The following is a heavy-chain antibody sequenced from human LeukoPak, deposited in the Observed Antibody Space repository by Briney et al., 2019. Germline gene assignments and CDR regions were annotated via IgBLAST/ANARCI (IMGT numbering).Heavy chain of an antibody. CDR2: IIPIFGTA. V-gene: IGHV1-69*05. CDR3: AIQDYYDSSGFGPDDDY. D-gene: IGHD3-22*01. CDR1: GGTFSGYA. Sequence: ASVKVSCNASGGTFSGYAISWVRQAPGQGLEWMGGIIPIFGTANYAQKFQGRVTITTDESTSTAYMELSSLRSEDTAVYYCAIQDYYDSSGFGPDDDYWGQGTLVTVSS. J-gene: IGHJ4*02.